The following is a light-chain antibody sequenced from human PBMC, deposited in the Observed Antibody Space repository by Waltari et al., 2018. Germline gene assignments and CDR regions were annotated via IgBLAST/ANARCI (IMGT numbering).Light chain of an antibody. CDR1: SSDVGGFNF. CDR2: DVS. V-gene: IGLV2-14*03. CDR3: SSYTISSTLNWV. Sequence: QSALTQPASVSWSPGQSITISCTGTSSDVGGFNFVSWYQQHPGKAPKLMIYDVSKRPAGVSNRFSGAKSGNTASLTISGLQAEDEADYYCSSYTISSTLNWVFGGGTKLTVL. J-gene: IGLJ3*02.